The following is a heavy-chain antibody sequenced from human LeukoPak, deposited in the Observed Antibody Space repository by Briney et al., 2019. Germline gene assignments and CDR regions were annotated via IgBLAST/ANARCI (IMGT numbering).Heavy chain of an antibody. D-gene: IGHD4-17*01. CDR1: GSTFSSYA. Sequence: ASVKVSCKASGSTFSSYAISWVRQAPGQGLEWMGRIIPIFGIANYAQKFQGRVTITADKSTSTAYMELSSLRSEDTAVYYCARENYGDYEPHRDYWGQGTLVTVSS. CDR3: ARENYGDYEPHRDY. J-gene: IGHJ4*02. CDR2: IIPIFGIA. V-gene: IGHV1-69*04.